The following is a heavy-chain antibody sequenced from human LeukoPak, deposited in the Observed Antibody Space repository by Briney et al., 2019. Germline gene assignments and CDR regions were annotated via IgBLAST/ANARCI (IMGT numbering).Heavy chain of an antibody. CDR3: ARDQDGSSYWYFDL. CDR1: GGSISSYL. D-gene: IGHD3-10*01. V-gene: IGHV4-4*07. Sequence: PSETLSLTCTVSGGSISSYLWSWIRQPAGKRLEYIGRIYTSGGTIYNPSLKSRVTISVDTSKNQFSLKLSSVTAADTAVYYCARDQDGSSYWYFDLWGRGTLVTVSS. J-gene: IGHJ2*01. CDR2: IYTSGGT.